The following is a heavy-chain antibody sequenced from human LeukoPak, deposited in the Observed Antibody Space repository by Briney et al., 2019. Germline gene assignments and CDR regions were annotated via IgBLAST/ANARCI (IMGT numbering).Heavy chain of an antibody. CDR1: GYSISIGYY. Sequence: PSETLSLTCAVSGYSISIGYYWGWIRQPPGKGLEWIGSVYHSGSTYYNPSFKSRVTLSMDTSKNQFSLKLNSATAADTAAYYCARHAFFDSTGYYYYFDYWGQGSLITVSS. CDR2: VYHSGST. D-gene: IGHD3-22*01. CDR3: ARHAFFDSTGYYYYFDY. V-gene: IGHV4-38-2*01. J-gene: IGHJ4*02.